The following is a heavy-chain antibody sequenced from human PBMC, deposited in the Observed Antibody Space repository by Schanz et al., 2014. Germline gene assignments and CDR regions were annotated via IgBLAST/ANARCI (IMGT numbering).Heavy chain of an antibody. D-gene: IGHD6-13*01. J-gene: IGHJ4*02. CDR3: ASSGAGYSSSWDFDY. CDR1: GGTFNSYT. CDR2: IIPVLNIA. Sequence: QVQLVQSGAEMKKPGASVKVSCKASGGTFNSYTINWVRQAPGQGLEWMGKIIPVLNIATYAQKFQGRVTITADKSTFTAYMDVSSLRSEDTAVYYCASSGAGYSSSWDFDYWGQGTLVTVSS. V-gene: IGHV1-69*09.